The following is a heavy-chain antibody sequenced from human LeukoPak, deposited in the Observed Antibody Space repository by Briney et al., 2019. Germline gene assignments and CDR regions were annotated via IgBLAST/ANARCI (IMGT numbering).Heavy chain of an antibody. V-gene: IGHV3-66*01. D-gene: IGHD4-11*01. CDR3: ARGRVSSSTWYSTYYYYFYMDV. CDR2: IYSDGNT. CDR1: GFTVSSNY. Sequence: PGGSLRLSCAASGFTVSSNYMSWVRQAPGKGLEWVSVIYSDGNTYYADSVKGRFTISRDNSKNTLYLQMNSLRAEDTAVYYCARGRVSSSTWYSTYYYYFYMDVWGKGTTVTVSS. J-gene: IGHJ6*03.